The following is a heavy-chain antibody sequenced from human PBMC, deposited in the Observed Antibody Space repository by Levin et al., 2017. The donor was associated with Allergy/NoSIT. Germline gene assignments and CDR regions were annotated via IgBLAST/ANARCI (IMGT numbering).Heavy chain of an antibody. CDR1: GFTFSSYA. CDR2: ISGSGGST. D-gene: IGHD5-18*01. V-gene: IGHV3-23*01. J-gene: IGHJ4*02. CDR3: AKDLGSGYSYGYSDY. Sequence: GGSLRLSCAASGFTFSSYAMSWVRQAPGKGLEWVSAISGSGGSTYYADSVKGRFTISRDNSKNTLHLQMNSLRAEDTAVYYCAKDLGSGYSYGYSDYWGQGTLVTVSS.